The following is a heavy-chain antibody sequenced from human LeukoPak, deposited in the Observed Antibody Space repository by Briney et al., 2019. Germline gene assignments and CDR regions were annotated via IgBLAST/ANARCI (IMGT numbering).Heavy chain of an antibody. V-gene: IGHV4-61*02. J-gene: IGHJ5*02. CDR1: GGSISRGSYY. Sequence: SETLSLTCTVSGGSISRGSYYWSWIRQPAGKGLEWIGRIYTSGSTNYNPSLKSRVTISVDTSKNQFSLKLSSVTAADTAVYYCARGGPGSDFGWFDPWGQGTLVTVSS. CDR2: IYTSGST. D-gene: IGHD3-10*01. CDR3: ARGGPGSDFGWFDP.